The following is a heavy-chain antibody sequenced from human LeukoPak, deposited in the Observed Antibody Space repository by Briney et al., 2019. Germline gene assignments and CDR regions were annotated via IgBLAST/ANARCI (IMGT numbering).Heavy chain of an antibody. J-gene: IGHJ4*02. CDR1: GFTFSSYG. D-gene: IGHD2-2*01. CDR3: AKDSHCSSTSCYGGLKY. CDR2: ISYDGSNK. Sequence: PGRSLRLSCAASGFTFSSYGMHWVRQAPGNGLEWVAVISYDGSNKYYADSVKGRFTISRDNSKNTLYLQMNSLRAEDTAVYYCAKDSHCSSTSCYGGLKYWGQGTLVTVSS. V-gene: IGHV3-30*18.